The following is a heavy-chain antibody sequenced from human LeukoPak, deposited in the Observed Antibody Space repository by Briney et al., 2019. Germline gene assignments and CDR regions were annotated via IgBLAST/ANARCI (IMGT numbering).Heavy chain of an antibody. V-gene: IGHV5-51*01. J-gene: IGHJ4*02. Sequence: GESLKISCKGSGYSFTNYWIGWVRQMPGKGLEWMGIIYPSDSDTSYSPSFQGQVTISADTSISTAYLQWSSLKASDTAMYYCARGVAVAGTTQLPFDYWGQGTLVTVSS. CDR1: GYSFTNYW. D-gene: IGHD6-19*01. CDR3: ARGVAVAGTTQLPFDY. CDR2: IYPSDSDT.